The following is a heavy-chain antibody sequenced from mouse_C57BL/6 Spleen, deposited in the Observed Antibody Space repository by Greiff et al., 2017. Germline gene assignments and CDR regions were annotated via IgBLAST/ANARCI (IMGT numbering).Heavy chain of an antibody. Sequence: EVQRVESGGGLVKPGGSLKLSCAASGFTFSSYAMSWVRQTPEKRLEWVATISDGGSYTYYPDNVQGRFTISRDNAKKNLYLQMSHLKSEDTAMYYCARGRTFFDYWGQGTTLTVSS. CDR3: ARGRTFFDY. J-gene: IGHJ2*01. CDR2: ISDGGSYT. CDR1: GFTFSSYA. V-gene: IGHV5-4*01.